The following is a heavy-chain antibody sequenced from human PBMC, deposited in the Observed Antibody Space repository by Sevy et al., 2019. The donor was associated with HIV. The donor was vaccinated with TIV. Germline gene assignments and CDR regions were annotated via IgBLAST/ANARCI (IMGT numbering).Heavy chain of an antibody. CDR2: IGYDGSNK. CDR3: AKDAYHFASTCLDR. V-gene: IGHV3-30*02. Sequence: GGSLRLSCSASGFSFSEYGMHWVRQAPGKGLEWVAFIGYDGSNKDYVESAKVRFTISRDNSKNTLYLQMSSLREDDTAVYFCAKDAYHFASTCLDRWGQGTLVTVSS. J-gene: IGHJ5*02. CDR1: GFSFSEYG. D-gene: IGHD3-3*02.